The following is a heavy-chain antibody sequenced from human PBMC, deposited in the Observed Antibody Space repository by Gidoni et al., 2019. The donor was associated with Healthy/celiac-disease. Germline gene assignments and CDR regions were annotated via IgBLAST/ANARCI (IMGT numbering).Heavy chain of an antibody. CDR1: GFTFSSYS. V-gene: IGHV3-21*01. D-gene: IGHD2-2*01. J-gene: IGHJ6*02. CDR2: ISSSSSYI. Sequence: EVQLVESGGGLVKPGGSLRLSCAASGFTFSSYSMNWVRQAPGKGLEWVSSISSSSSYIYYADSVKGRFTISRDNAKNSLYLQMNSLRAEDTAVYYCARVLIVVVPAAKTINYYYYGMDVWGQGTTVTVSS. CDR3: ARVLIVVVPAAKTINYYYYGMDV.